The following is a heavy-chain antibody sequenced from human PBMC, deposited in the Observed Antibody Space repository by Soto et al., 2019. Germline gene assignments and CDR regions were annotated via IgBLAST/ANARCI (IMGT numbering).Heavy chain of an antibody. J-gene: IGHJ4*02. V-gene: IGHV3-33*01. CDR3: ARDGSGSTLQFDW. CDR1: GFTFSTYG. D-gene: IGHD1-26*01. Sequence: QVQLGESGGGVGQPGWSLRLSCAASGFTFSTYGMHWVRQAPGKGLEWVAGIWYDGSNKYYAYSVKGRFTISRDNYQNTLYLQRNSLRAEDTAVYYCARDGSGSTLQFDWWGQGTLVTVSS. CDR2: IWYDGSNK.